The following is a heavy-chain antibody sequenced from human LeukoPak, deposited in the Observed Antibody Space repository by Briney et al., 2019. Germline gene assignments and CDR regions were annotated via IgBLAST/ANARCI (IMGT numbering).Heavy chain of an antibody. CDR1: GFAFSSYS. J-gene: IGHJ4*02. Sequence: PGGSLRLSCAASGFAFSSYSMHWVRQAPGKGLEYVSSISSNGGSTYYATSVKGRFAISRDNSKNTLYLQLCSLRAEDMAVYYCAKDHGSSDWYYFDYWGQGTLVTVSS. CDR2: ISSNGGST. D-gene: IGHD6-13*01. CDR3: AKDHGSSDWYYFDY. V-gene: IGHV3-64*01.